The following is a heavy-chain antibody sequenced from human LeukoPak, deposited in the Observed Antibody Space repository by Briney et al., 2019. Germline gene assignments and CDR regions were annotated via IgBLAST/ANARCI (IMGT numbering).Heavy chain of an antibody. CDR2: IVPIFGTA. CDR3: AREEQLVDSYYFDY. J-gene: IGHJ4*02. Sequence: SVKVSCKASGGTFSSYAISWVRQAPGQGLEWMGGIVPIFGTANYAQRFQGRVTITADESTSTAYMELSSLRSEDTAVYYCAREEQLVDSYYFDYWGQGTLVTVSS. V-gene: IGHV1-69*13. D-gene: IGHD1-26*01. CDR1: GGTFSSYA.